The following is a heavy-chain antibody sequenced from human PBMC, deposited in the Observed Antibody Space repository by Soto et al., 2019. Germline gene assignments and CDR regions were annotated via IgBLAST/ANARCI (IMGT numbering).Heavy chain of an antibody. CDR1: GGSINSNNYY. D-gene: IGHD2-15*01. Sequence: SETLSLTCPVSGGSINSNNYYWAWIRQPPGKGLAWIASIYFDGSTYYNTSLKSRVTIARDTSKNQFSLRLTSLTAADTAVYYCGKVVVAATRHTDFDSWGQGTLVTVSS. J-gene: IGHJ4*02. CDR2: IYFDGST. V-gene: IGHV4-39*01. CDR3: GKVVVAATRHTDFDS.